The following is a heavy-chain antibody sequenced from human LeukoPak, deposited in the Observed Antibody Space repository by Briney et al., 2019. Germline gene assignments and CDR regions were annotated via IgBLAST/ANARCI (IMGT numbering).Heavy chain of an antibody. CDR2: ISSSGSTI. D-gene: IGHD6-13*01. J-gene: IGHJ6*03. CDR1: GFTFSYYY. CDR3: ARGVIAAARRGYYYYYYMDV. Sequence: GGSLRLSCAASGFTFSYYYMSWIRQAPGKGLEWVSYISSSGSTIYYADSVKGRFTISRDNAKNSLYLQMNSLRAEDTAVYYCARGVIAAARRGYYYYYYMDVWGKGTTVTISS. V-gene: IGHV3-11*04.